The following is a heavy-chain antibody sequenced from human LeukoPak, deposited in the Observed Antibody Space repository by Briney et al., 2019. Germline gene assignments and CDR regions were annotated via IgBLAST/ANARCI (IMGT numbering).Heavy chain of an antibody. J-gene: IGHJ3*02. D-gene: IGHD3-3*01. Sequence: GGSLRLSCVASGFTFSSDWMHWVRQAPGKGLEWVSAISGSGGSTYYADSVKGRFTISRDNSKNTLYLQMNSLRAEDTAVYYCAREKTYYDFWSGYYPNAFDIWGQGTMVTVSS. V-gene: IGHV3-23*01. CDR2: ISGSGGST. CDR3: AREKTYYDFWSGYYPNAFDI. CDR1: GFTFSSDW.